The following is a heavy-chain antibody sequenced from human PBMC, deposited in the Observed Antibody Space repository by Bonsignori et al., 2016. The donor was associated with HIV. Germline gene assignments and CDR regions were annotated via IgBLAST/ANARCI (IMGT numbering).Heavy chain of an antibody. CDR2: INHSGST. V-gene: IGHV4-34*01. CDR1: GGSFSGYY. J-gene: IGHJ3*02. CDR3: ARAKAFDI. Sequence: GSLRLSCAVYGGSFSGYYWSWIRQPPGKGLEWIGEINHSGSTNYNPSLKSRVTISVDTSKNQFSLKLSSVTAADTAVYYCARAKAFDIWGQGDNGHRLL.